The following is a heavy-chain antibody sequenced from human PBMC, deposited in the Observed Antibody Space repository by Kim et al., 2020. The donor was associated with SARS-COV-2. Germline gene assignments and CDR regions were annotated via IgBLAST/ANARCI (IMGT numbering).Heavy chain of an antibody. V-gene: IGHV4-4*02. CDR2: IYHSGST. CDR1: GGSISSSNW. J-gene: IGHJ4*02. D-gene: IGHD5-18*01. Sequence: SETLSLTCAVSGGSISSSNWWSWVRQPPGKGLEWIGEIYHSGSTNYNPSLKSRVTISVDKSKNQFSLKLSSVTAADTAVYYCARSPRLGQLWPTLDYWGQGTLVTVSS. CDR3: ARSPRLGQLWPTLDY.